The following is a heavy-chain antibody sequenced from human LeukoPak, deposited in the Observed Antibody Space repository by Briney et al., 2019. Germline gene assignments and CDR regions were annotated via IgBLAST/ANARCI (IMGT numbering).Heavy chain of an antibody. Sequence: NPSETLSLTCTVSGGSISSYYWSWIRQPPGKGLEWIGYIYYSGSTNYNPSLKSQVTISVDTSKNQFSLKLSSVTAADTAVYYCARDTYYYDSSGYWADYWGQGTLVTVSS. CDR2: IYYSGST. J-gene: IGHJ4*02. CDR1: GGSISSYY. CDR3: ARDTYYYDSSGYWADY. V-gene: IGHV4-59*01. D-gene: IGHD3-22*01.